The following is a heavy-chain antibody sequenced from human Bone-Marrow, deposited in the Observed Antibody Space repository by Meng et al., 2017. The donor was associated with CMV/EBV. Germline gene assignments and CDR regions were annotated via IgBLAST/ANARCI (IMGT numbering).Heavy chain of an antibody. J-gene: IGHJ4*02. Sequence: SVKVSCKASGGTFSSYAISWVRQAPGQGLEWMGGIIPIFGTANYAQKFQGRVTITTDESTSTAYMELSSLRSEDTAVYYCARGRHPFGELFYFDYWGQGTPVTVSS. CDR1: GGTFSSYA. V-gene: IGHV1-69*05. CDR3: ARGRHPFGELFYFDY. D-gene: IGHD3-10*01. CDR2: IIPIFGTA.